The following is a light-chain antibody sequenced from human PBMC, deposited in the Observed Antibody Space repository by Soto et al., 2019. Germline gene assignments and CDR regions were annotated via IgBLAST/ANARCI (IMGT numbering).Light chain of an antibody. Sequence: DIQMTQSPSTLSASVGERVTITCRARQSITTWLAWYQQKPGKAPKLLIYKASSLEGRVPSRFSGSGSGTEFNITISSLQPDDFATYYCQQYNTYPLTLGGGTTVEIK. CDR3: QQYNTYPLT. CDR1: QSITTW. J-gene: IGKJ4*01. CDR2: KAS. V-gene: IGKV1-5*03.